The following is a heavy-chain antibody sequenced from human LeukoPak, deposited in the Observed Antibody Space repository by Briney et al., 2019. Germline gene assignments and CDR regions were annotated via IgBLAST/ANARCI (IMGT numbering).Heavy chain of an antibody. Sequence: VASVKVSCKASGYTFTGYYMHWVRQAPGQGLEWMGRINPNSGGTNHAQKFQGRVTMTRDTSISTAYMELSRLRSDDTAVYYCNYYGSGSYYDYWSQGTLVTVSS. CDR3: NYYGSGSYYDY. CDR1: GYTFTGYY. D-gene: IGHD3-10*01. J-gene: IGHJ4*02. CDR2: INPNSGGT. V-gene: IGHV1-2*06.